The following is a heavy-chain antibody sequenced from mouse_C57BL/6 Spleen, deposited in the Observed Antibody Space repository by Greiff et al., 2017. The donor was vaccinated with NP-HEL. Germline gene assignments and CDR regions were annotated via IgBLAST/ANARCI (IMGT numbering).Heavy chain of an antibody. V-gene: IGHV5-4*03. Sequence: EVKLVESGGGLVKPGGSLKLSCAASGFTFSSYAMSWVRQTPEKRLEWVATISDGGSYTYYPDNVKGRFTISRDNAKNNLYLQMSHLKSEDTAMYYCARGYYYGCSYGWFAYWGQGTLVTVSA. CDR1: GFTFSSYA. CDR3: ARGYYYGCSYGWFAY. D-gene: IGHD1-1*01. J-gene: IGHJ3*01. CDR2: ISDGGSYT.